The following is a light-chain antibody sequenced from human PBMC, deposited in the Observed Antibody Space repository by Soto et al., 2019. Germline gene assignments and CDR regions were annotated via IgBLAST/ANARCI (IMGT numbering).Light chain of an antibody. CDR3: SSYKSKSSLI. CDR1: MRDVGAYNL. V-gene: IGLV2-14*01. J-gene: IGLJ2*01. Sequence: QSVLTQPASVSGSPGQSITISCAGTMRDVGAYNLVSWYQQHPGRAPQLIIYEVRNRPSGISFRFSGSKSGNTASLTISGLQAEDEADYYCSSYKSKSSLIFGGGT. CDR2: EVR.